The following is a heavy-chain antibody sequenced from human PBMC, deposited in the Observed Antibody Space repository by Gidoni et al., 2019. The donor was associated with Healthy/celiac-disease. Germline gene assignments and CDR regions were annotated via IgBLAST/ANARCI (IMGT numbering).Heavy chain of an antibody. CDR3: ARDEVGNSGAFDI. CDR1: GFTVSSNY. Sequence: EVQLVESGGGLVQPGGSLRLSCAASGFTVSSNYMSWVRQAPGKGLEWVSVIYSGGSTYYADSVKGRFTISRDNSKNTLYLQMNSLRAEDTAVYYCARDEVGNSGAFDIWGQGTMVTVSS. CDR2: IYSGGST. J-gene: IGHJ3*02. V-gene: IGHV3-66*01. D-gene: IGHD1-26*01.